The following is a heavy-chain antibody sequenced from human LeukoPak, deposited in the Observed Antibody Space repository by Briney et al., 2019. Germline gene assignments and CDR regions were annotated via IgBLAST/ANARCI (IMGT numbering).Heavy chain of an antibody. J-gene: IGHJ6*02. CDR2: INHSGST. CDR1: GGSFSGYY. Sequence: SETLSLTCAVYGGSFSGYYRSWIRQPPGKGLEWIGEINHSGSTNYNPSLKSRVTISADTSENQFSLKLSSVTAADTAVYYCARDSYSNYVFYYYGMDVWGQGTTVTVSS. V-gene: IGHV4-34*01. D-gene: IGHD4-11*01. CDR3: ARDSYSNYVFYYYGMDV.